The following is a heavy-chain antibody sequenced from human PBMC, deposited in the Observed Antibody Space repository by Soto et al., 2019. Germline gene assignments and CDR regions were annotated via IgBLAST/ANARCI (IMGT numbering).Heavy chain of an antibody. Sequence: EVQLLESGGGLVQPGGSLTLSCAASGFTFSSYAMSWVRQAPAPGMQWVSGISGSGGSTYYADSVKGRFTISRDSSKNTLYLQMDSLRVEDTAVYYCAKKTDSSSPWGALDIWGQGTMVSV. J-gene: IGHJ3*02. V-gene: IGHV3-23*01. CDR2: ISGSGGST. D-gene: IGHD6-19*01. CDR3: AKKTDSSSPWGALDI. CDR1: GFTFSSYA.